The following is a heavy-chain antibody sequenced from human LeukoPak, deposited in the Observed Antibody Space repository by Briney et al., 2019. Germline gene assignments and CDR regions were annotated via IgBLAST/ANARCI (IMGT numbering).Heavy chain of an antibody. Sequence: ASVKVSCKASGGTFSSYAISWVRQAPGQGLEGMGGIIPIFGTANYAQKFQGRVTITTDESMSTAYMELSSLRSEDTAVYYCASNYYDSSGYYSWGQGTLVTVSS. J-gene: IGHJ4*02. D-gene: IGHD3-22*01. CDR2: IIPIFGTA. CDR3: ASNYYDSSGYYS. V-gene: IGHV1-69*05. CDR1: GGTFSSYA.